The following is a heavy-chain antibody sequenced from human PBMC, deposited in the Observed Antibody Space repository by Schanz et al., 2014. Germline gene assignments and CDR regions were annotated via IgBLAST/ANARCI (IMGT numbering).Heavy chain of an antibody. CDR3: ARQFYDILTGYWFPYYFDY. V-gene: IGHV4-61*02. CDR1: GGSIRSGTYY. D-gene: IGHD3-9*01. Sequence: QVQLQESGPGLVKPSQTLSLTCTVSGGSIRSGTYYWSWIRQPAGKALEWVGRVFPNGITNYNPSPRCRVTIPLDTSKNQFSWRLISLPAADTAVYYCARQFYDILTGYWFPYYFDYWGQGTLVTVSS. J-gene: IGHJ4*02. CDR2: VFPNGIT.